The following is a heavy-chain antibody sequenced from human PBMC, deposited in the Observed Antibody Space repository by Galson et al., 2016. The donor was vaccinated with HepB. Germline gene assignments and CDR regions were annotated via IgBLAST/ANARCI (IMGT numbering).Heavy chain of an antibody. CDR3: ARRDYDAGMTED. CDR2: VYYSGDT. Sequence: TLSLTCNVSGVSISTLAYYWIWNRQHPGKGLEWIGYVYYSGDTYYHPSLQSRVIISLETSKNQFSLKLTSVTAADTAIYYCARRDYDAGMTEDWGRGTLVTVSS. J-gene: IGHJ4*02. V-gene: IGHV4-31*03. CDR1: GVSISTLAYY. D-gene: IGHD4-17*01.